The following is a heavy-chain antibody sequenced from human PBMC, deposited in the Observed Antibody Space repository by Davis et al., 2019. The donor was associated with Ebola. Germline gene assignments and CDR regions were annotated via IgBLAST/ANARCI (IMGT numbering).Heavy chain of an antibody. Sequence: GESLKISCAASGFTFSSYSMNWVRQAPGKGLEWVSYISSSGSTIYYADSVKGRFTISRDNAKNSLYLKMNSLRAEDTAVYYCASIRRPYYYGMDVWGQGTTVTVSS. D-gene: IGHD2-21*01. CDR2: ISSSGSTI. CDR3: ASIRRPYYYGMDV. J-gene: IGHJ6*02. CDR1: GFTFSSYS. V-gene: IGHV3-48*04.